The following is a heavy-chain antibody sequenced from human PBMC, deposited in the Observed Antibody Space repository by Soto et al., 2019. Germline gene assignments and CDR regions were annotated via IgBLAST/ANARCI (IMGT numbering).Heavy chain of an antibody. Sequence: QVQLVQSGTEVKKSGASVKVSCKASGYIFTTYSIAWVRQAPGQGRGWMGGISAYNGNTNYAPKFQGRVTMTTDTSTNTAYMELRSLRSDDTAVYFCAREAFGGHASWFDPWGQGTLVTVSS. CDR3: AREAFGGHASWFDP. J-gene: IGHJ5*02. V-gene: IGHV1-18*01. CDR1: GYIFTTYS. D-gene: IGHD2-2*01. CDR2: ISAYNGNT.